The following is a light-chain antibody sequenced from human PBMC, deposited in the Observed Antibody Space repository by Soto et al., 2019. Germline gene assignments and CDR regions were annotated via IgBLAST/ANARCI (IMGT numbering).Light chain of an antibody. CDR3: QQSYSTPLA. CDR2: LAS. V-gene: IGKV1-39*01. Sequence: DIQMTQSPSSLSVYVGDRVTITCRASQSIGTYLYWYQQKPGEAPKLLIYLASNLQSGVPSRFSGSGSGTDLTLTISSLQPEDFATYYCQQSYSTPLAFGGGTKVEIK. CDR1: QSIGTY. J-gene: IGKJ4*01.